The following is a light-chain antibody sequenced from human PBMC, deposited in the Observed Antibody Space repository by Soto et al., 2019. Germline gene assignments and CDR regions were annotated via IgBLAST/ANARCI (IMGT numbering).Light chain of an antibody. CDR2: DAS. J-gene: IGKJ1*01. CDR1: QSISSW. V-gene: IGKV1-5*01. Sequence: IHMTDSPSTLSASVLYRVTITFLASQSISSWLAWYQQEPGKAPNLLIYDASSLESGVPSRFSGSGSGTEFTLTISSLQPDDFATYYCQQYNSYSRTFGQGTKVDIK. CDR3: QQYNSYSRT.